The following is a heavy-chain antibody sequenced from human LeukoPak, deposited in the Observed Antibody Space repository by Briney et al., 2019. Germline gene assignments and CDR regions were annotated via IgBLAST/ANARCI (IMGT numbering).Heavy chain of an antibody. CDR2: IYYSGST. D-gene: IGHD3-3*01. Sequence: PSQTLSLTCTVSGGSISSGSYYWGWIRQPPGKGLEWIGSIYYSGSTYYNPSLKSRVTISVDTSKNQFSLKLSSVTAADTAVYYCARELGATYYDFWSGRRNWFDPWGQGTLVTVSS. CDR3: ARELGATYYDFWSGRRNWFDP. CDR1: GGSISSGSYY. V-gene: IGHV4-39*07. J-gene: IGHJ5*02.